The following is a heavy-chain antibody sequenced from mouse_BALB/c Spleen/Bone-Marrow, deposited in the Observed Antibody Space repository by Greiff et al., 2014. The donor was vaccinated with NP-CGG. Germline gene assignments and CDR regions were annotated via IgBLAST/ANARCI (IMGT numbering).Heavy chain of an antibody. CDR2: IYPSDSYT. J-gene: IGHJ2*01. Sequence: VKLMESGAELVRPGASVKLSCKASGYTFTSYWINWMKQRPGQGLEWIGNIYPSDSYTNYNQKFKDRATLTVDKSSSTAYMQLSSPTSEDSAVYYCTRSYGSSYEYYFDYWGQGTTLTVSS. D-gene: IGHD1-1*01. CDR3: TRSYGSSYEYYFDY. V-gene: IGHV1-69*02. CDR1: GYTFTSYW.